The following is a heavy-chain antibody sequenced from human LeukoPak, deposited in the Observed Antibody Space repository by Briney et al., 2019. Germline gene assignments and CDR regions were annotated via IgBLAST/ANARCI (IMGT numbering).Heavy chain of an antibody. CDR2: MNVGNGNT. D-gene: IGHD2-2*01. Sequence: ASVKVSCTASGYTFTSYDINWVRQATGQGLEWMGWMNVGNGNTKYSQNFQGRVTITRDTSASTGYMELSSLRSEDTAVYYCASSKGKYKYQLLNPWGQGTLVTVSS. V-gene: IGHV1-3*01. CDR1: GYTFTSYD. CDR3: ASSKGKYKYQLLNP. J-gene: IGHJ5*02.